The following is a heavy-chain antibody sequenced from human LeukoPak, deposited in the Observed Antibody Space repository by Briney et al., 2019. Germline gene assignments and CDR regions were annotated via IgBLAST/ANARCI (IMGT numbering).Heavy chain of an antibody. Sequence: SETLSLTCAVYGGSFSGYYWSWIRQPPGKGLEWIGEINHSGSTNYNPSLKSRVTISVDTSKNQFSLKLGSVTAADTAVYYCAREQNDYGDYWGQGTLVTVSS. CDR2: INHSGST. CDR3: AREQNDYGDY. J-gene: IGHJ4*02. D-gene: IGHD4-17*01. V-gene: IGHV4-34*01. CDR1: GGSFSGYY.